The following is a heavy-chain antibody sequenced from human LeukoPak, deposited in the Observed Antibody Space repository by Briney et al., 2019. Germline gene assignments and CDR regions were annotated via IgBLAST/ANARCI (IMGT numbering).Heavy chain of an antibody. CDR2: ISSSSSTI. D-gene: IGHD5-12*01. Sequence: PGGSLRLSCAASGFTFRSYSMNRVRQAPGKGLEWVSYISSSSSTIYYADSVKGRFTISRDNAKNSLYLQMNSLRAEDTAVYYCAREWAIVALDYWGQGTLVTVSS. CDR1: GFTFRSYS. J-gene: IGHJ4*02. V-gene: IGHV3-48*01. CDR3: AREWAIVALDY.